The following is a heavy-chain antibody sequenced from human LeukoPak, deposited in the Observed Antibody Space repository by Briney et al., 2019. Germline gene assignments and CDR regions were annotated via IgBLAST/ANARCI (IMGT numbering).Heavy chain of an antibody. D-gene: IGHD4-23*01. CDR3: AKDLSYGGNRGFDY. CDR2: ISGSGGST. CDR1: GFTFSSYG. Sequence: GGSLRLSCAGSGFTFSSYGMSWVRQAPGKGLEWASGISGSGGSTNYADSVKGRFTISRDNSKNTLYLQMNSLRAEDTAVYYCAKDLSYGGNRGFDYWGQGTLVTVSS. V-gene: IGHV3-23*01. J-gene: IGHJ4*02.